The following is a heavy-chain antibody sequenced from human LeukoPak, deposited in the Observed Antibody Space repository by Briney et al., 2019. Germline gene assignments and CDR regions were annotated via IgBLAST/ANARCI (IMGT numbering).Heavy chain of an antibody. J-gene: IGHJ4*02. D-gene: IGHD3-22*01. CDR1: GYSISTGFY. CDR2: IYHSGST. CDR3: AREGLTYYYDSSGYY. Sequence: SETLSLTCTVSGYSISTGFYWDWIRQPPGKGLEWIGNIYHSGSTYYNPSLKSRVTISLDTSKNQFSLKLSSVTAADTAVYYCAREGLTYYYDSSGYYWGQGTLVTVSS. V-gene: IGHV4-38-2*02.